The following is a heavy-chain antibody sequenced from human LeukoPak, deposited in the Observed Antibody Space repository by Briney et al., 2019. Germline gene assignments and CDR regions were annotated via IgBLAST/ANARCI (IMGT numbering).Heavy chain of an antibody. J-gene: IGHJ3*02. CDR2: IKQDESAK. V-gene: IGHV3-7*01. Sequence: GGSLRLSCAASGFTSSDYWMSWVRQAPEKGLDWVANIKQDESAKYYADSVKGRFTTSRDNAKNSMYLHMDSLRVEDTALYYCARLGWPDLRAFDIWGQGTMVTVSS. D-gene: IGHD2-15*01. CDR1: GFTSSDYW. CDR3: ARLGWPDLRAFDI.